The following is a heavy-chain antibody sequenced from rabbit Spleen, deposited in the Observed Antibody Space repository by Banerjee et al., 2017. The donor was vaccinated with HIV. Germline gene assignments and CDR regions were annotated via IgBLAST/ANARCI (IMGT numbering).Heavy chain of an antibody. D-gene: IGHD7-1*01. CDR1: GFSFSSNW. V-gene: IGHV1S45*01. Sequence: QQQLVESGGGLVKPGGTLTLTCTVSGFSFSSNWICWVRQAPGKGLEWIACIDTSDGDTDYANWPKGRFAISKASSTTVTLQMTSLTAADTATYSCARGAGDSQSYYYFILWGPGTLVTVS. CDR2: IDTSDGDT. J-gene: IGHJ4*01. CDR3: ARGAGDSQSYYYFIL.